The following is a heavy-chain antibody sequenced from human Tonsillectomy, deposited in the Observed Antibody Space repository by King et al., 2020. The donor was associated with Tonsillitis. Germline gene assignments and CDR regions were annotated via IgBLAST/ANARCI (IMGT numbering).Heavy chain of an antibody. Sequence: VQLQQWGAGLLKPSETLSLTCAVFGGSLSGYYWTWIRQPPGKGLEWIGEINHSGSTNYNPSLKSRVTISVDTSKNQFSLKLNSVTAADTAAYYCARGLEGSGPVDYWGQGTLVTVSS. J-gene: IGHJ4*02. V-gene: IGHV4-34*01. CDR2: INHSGST. CDR1: GGSLSGYY. CDR3: ARGLEGSGPVDY.